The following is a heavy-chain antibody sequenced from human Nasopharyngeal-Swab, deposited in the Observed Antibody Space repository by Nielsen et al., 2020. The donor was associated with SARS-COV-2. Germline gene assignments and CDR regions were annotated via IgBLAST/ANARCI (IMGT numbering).Heavy chain of an antibody. CDR1: GYTLTGYY. D-gene: IGHD6-13*01. Sequence: ASVKVSCKASGYTLTGYYMHWVRQAPGQGVEWMGWINPHSRGTKYAQKFQGWVTMTRDTSISTAYMELSRLKSDDTAMYYCARDRSASWSALDVWGKGTTVTVSS. V-gene: IGHV1-2*04. CDR2: INPHSRGT. J-gene: IGHJ6*04. CDR3: ARDRSASWSALDV.